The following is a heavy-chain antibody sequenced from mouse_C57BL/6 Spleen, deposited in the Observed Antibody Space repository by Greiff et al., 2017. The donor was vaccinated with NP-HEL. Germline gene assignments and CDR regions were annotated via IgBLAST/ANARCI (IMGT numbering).Heavy chain of an antibody. J-gene: IGHJ4*01. CDR1: GYSFTGYY. V-gene: IGHV1-42*01. D-gene: IGHD2-1*01. Sequence: EVQLQQSGPELVKPGASVKISCKASGYSFTGYYMNWVKQSPEKSLEWIGEINPSTGGTTYNQKFKAKATLTVDTSSSTAYMQLKSLTSEDSAVYYCARFPIYYGYAMDYWGQGTSVTVSS. CDR3: ARFPIYYGYAMDY. CDR2: INPSTGGT.